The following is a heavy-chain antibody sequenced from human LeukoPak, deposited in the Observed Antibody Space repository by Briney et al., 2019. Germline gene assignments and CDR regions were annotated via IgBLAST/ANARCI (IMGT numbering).Heavy chain of an antibody. Sequence: GESLKISCKGSGYISTNSWIGWVRQLPGTGLEWMGIIYLGDSDTRYSPSFQGQVTISADKSITTAYLQWSSLKASDTAIYYCARHPSYTSGWPLDYWGQGTLVTVSS. CDR1: GYISTNSW. V-gene: IGHV5-51*01. CDR2: IYLGDSDT. CDR3: ARHPSYTSGWPLDY. J-gene: IGHJ4*02. D-gene: IGHD6-19*01.